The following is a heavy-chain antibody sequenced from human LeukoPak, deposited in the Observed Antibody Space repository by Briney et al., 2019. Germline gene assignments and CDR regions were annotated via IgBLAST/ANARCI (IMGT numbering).Heavy chain of an antibody. J-gene: IGHJ4*02. D-gene: IGHD6-13*01. CDR2: IYSGGRT. Sequence: GGSLRLSCAASGFTVSSNYMSWVRQAPGKGLEWVSVIYSGGRTYYADSVKGRFTISRDNSKNTLYLQMNRLRAEDTAVYYCARAGPSSSWHQFDYWGQGTLVTVSS. V-gene: IGHV3-66*01. CDR1: GFTVSSNY. CDR3: ARAGPSSSWHQFDY.